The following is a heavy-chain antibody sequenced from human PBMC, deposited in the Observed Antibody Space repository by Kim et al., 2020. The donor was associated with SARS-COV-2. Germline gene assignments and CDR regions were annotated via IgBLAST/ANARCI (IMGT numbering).Heavy chain of an antibody. CDR2: ISYDGSNK. CDR1: GFTFSSYG. D-gene: IGHD3-22*01. J-gene: IGHJ4*02. V-gene: IGHV3-30*18. CDR3: AKSGHAPYYYDSSGYYIDY. Sequence: GGSLRLSCAASGFTFSSYGIHWVRQAPGKGLEWVAFISYDGSNKYYADAVKGRFTISRDNSKNTLYLQMNSLRAEDTAVYYCAKSGHAPYYYDSSGYYIDYWGQGTLVTVSS.